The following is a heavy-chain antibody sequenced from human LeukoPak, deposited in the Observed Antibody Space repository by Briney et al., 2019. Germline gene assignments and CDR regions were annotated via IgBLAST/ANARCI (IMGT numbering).Heavy chain of an antibody. CDR3: AKGSGYDTDFDH. J-gene: IGHJ4*02. V-gene: IGHV3-23*01. Sequence: PGGSLRLSCAASGFTFSTYVMSWVRQAPGKGLEWVSGISGGGDNTYYADSVKGRFTISRNNSKNTLYLQMNSLRAEDTAVYYCAKGSGYDTDFDHWGQGTLVTVSS. D-gene: IGHD3-9*01. CDR1: GFTFSTYV. CDR2: ISGGGDNT.